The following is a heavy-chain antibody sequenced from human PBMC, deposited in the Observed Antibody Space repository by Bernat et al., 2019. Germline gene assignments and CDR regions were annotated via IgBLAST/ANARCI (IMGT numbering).Heavy chain of an antibody. CDR1: GFTFDDYT. Sequence: EVQLVESGGVVVQPGGSLRLSCAASGFTFDDYTMHWVHQAPGKGLEWVSLISWDGGSTYYADSVKGRFTISRDNSKNSLYLQMNSLRTEDTALYYCAKDIGGPYYYYGMDVWGQGTTVTVSS. CDR2: ISWDGGST. CDR3: AKDIGGPYYYYGMDV. J-gene: IGHJ6*02. V-gene: IGHV3-43*01.